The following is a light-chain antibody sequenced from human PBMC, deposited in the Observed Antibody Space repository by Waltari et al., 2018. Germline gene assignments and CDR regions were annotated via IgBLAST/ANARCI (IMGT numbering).Light chain of an antibody. CDR1: SSNLGAGFD. Sequence: QSALTQPPSVSGAPGLRVTISCTGSSSNLGAGFDVNWYQQLPGTAPKHLIFENIYRPSGVPDRFSASKAGTAASLAIIGLQAGDEGSYYCQSVDTGLGVLFGGGTKITVL. J-gene: IGLJ2*01. CDR2: ENI. CDR3: QSVDTGLGVL. V-gene: IGLV1-40*01.